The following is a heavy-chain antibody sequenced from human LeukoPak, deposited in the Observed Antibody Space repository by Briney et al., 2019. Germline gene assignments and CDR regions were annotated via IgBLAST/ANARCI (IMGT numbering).Heavy chain of an antibody. Sequence: SQTLSLTCTVSGGSISSGGYYWSWIRQHPGKGLEWIGYIYYSGSTNYNPSLKSRVTISVDTSKNQFSLKLSSVTAADTAVYYCARGYCSSTSCYPSPFDYWGQGTLVTVSS. J-gene: IGHJ4*02. CDR3: ARGYCSSTSCYPSPFDY. D-gene: IGHD2-2*01. V-gene: IGHV4-31*03. CDR1: GGSISSGGYY. CDR2: IYYSGST.